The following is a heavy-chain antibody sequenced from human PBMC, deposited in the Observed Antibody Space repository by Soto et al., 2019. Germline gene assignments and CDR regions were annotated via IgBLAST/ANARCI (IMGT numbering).Heavy chain of an antibody. V-gene: IGHV4-34*01. J-gene: IGHJ3*02. D-gene: IGHD1-1*01. Sequence: QVQLQQWGAGLLKPSETLSLTCAVYGGSVSCGSYDWRWLRQPPGKVREWIGELSHSGCTHFTPSLQRRVPMSVDTSKHGCSRTMSSVPAADQALYYCARVVRGTATTVVYAFDIWCSWTMVTVSS. CDR2: LSHSGCT. CDR3: ARVVRGTATTVVYAFDI. CDR1: GGSVSCGSYD.